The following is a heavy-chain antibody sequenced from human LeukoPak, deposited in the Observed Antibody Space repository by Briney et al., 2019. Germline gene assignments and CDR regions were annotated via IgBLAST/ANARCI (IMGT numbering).Heavy chain of an antibody. CDR1: GFTFSSYA. CDR2: ISGSGGST. CDR3: AKDPGGWAYNWFDP. D-gene: IGHD3-16*01. V-gene: IGHV3-23*01. Sequence: GGSLRLSCAASGFTFSSYAMSWVRQAPGKGLEWVSVISGSGGSTYYADSVKGRFTISRDNSKNTLYLQMNSLRAEGTVVYYCAKDPGGWAYNWFDPWGQGTLVTVSS. J-gene: IGHJ5*02.